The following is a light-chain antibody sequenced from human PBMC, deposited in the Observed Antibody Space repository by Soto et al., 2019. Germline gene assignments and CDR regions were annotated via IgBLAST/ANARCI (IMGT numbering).Light chain of an antibody. CDR1: QSVSSY. V-gene: IGKV3-11*01. CDR3: QQRSNWPWT. J-gene: IGKJ1*01. Sequence: EIVLPQSPATLSLSPGESATLSCRASQSVSSYLAWYQQKPGQAPRLLIYDASSRATGIPARFSGSGSGTDFTLTISSLEPEEFAVYYCQQRSNWPWTVGQGTKVDIK. CDR2: DAS.